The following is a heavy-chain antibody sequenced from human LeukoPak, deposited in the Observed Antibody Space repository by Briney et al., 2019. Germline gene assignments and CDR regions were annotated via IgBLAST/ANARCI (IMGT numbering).Heavy chain of an antibody. V-gene: IGHV3-9*01. Sequence: PGGSLRLSCAASGFTFDDYAMHWVRQAPGKGLEWVSGISWNSGIIGYADSVKGRFTISRDNAKNSLYLQMNSLRAEDTAVYYCARAYGGLDYYYYYYMDVWGKGTTVTVSS. CDR2: ISWNSGII. D-gene: IGHD3-10*01. CDR3: ARAYGGLDYYYYYYMDV. CDR1: GFTFDDYA. J-gene: IGHJ6*03.